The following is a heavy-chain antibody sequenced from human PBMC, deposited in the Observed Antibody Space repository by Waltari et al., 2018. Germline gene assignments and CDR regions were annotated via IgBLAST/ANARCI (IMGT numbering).Heavy chain of an antibody. CDR3: ATDCCSGGSCYKCGAFDI. D-gene: IGHD2-15*01. J-gene: IGHJ3*02. V-gene: IGHV1-24*01. CDR1: GYTLTELS. Sequence: QVQLVQSGAEVKKPGASVKVSCKVSGYTLTELSMHWVRQAPGKGLEWMGGLDPEDGETIDAQKFQGRVTMTEDTATDTAYMELSSLRSEDTAVDYCATDCCSGGSCYKCGAFDIWGQGTMVTVSS. CDR2: LDPEDGET.